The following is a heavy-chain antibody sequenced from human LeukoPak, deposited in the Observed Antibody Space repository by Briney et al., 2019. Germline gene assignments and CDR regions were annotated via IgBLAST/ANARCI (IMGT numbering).Heavy chain of an antibody. CDR1: GYTFTSYG. V-gene: IGHV1-18*01. CDR3: ARDLSLNYYYYYMDV. D-gene: IGHD2/OR15-2a*01. Sequence: ASVKVSCKASGYTFTSYGISWVRQAPGQGLEWMGWISAYNGNTNYAQKFQGRVTITADESTSTAYMELSSLRSEDTAVYYCARDLSLNYYYYYMDVWGKGTTVTVSS. CDR2: ISAYNGNT. J-gene: IGHJ6*03.